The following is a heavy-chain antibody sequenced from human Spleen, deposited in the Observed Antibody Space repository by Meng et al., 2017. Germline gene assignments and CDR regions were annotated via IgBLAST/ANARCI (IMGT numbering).Heavy chain of an antibody. CDR1: GFTFDDYA. J-gene: IGHJ6*02. V-gene: IGHV3-23*01. D-gene: IGHD3-10*01. CDR2: ISGSGGST. Sequence: GESLKISCAASGFTFDDYAMHWVRQAPGKGLEWVSAISGSGGSTYYADSVKGRFTISRDNSKNTLYLQMNSLRTEDTAVSYCAKVLLWFGEFNYGMDVWGQGTMVTVSS. CDR3: AKVLLWFGEFNYGMDV.